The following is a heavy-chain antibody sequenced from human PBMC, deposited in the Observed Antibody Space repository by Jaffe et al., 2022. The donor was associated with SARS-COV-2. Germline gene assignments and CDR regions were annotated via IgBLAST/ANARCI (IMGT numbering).Heavy chain of an antibody. CDR2: ISYDGSNK. J-gene: IGHJ4*02. Sequence: QVQLVESGGGVVQPGRSLRLSCAASGFTFSSYAMHWVRQAPGKGLEWVAVISYDGSNKYYADSVKGRFTISRDNSKNTLYLQMNSLRAEDTAVYYCARAGYSWGPFFDYWGQGTLVTVSS. CDR3: ARAGYSWGPFFDY. CDR1: GFTFSSYA. V-gene: IGHV3-30-3*01. D-gene: IGHD1-1*01.